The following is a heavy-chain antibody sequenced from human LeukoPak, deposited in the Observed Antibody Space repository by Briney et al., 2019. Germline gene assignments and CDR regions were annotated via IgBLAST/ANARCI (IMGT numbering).Heavy chain of an antibody. CDR2: INLDGSEK. D-gene: IGHD2-2*01. CDR3: ARDGVVVSMEGFDY. J-gene: IGHJ4*02. V-gene: IGHV3-7*01. CDR1: GFPFSSNW. Sequence: PGGSLRPSCAAPGFPFSSNWITWAGQAPGKGLDWVANINLDGSEKYYVDSVKGRFTISRDNAKNSLYLQMNSLRAEDTAVYYCARDGVVVSMEGFDYWGQGTLVTVSS.